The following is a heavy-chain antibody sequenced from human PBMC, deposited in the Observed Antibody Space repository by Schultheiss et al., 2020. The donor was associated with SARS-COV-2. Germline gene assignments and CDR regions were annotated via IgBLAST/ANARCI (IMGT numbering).Heavy chain of an antibody. V-gene: IGHV3-11*01. CDR3: ARTRTWLRFDYFDY. J-gene: IGHJ4*02. CDR1: GFTFSDYY. Sequence: GGSLRLSCAASGFTFSDYYMSWIRQAPGKGLEWVSYISSSGSTIYYADSVKGRFTISRDNAKNSLYLQMNSLRAEDTAVYYCARTRTWLRFDYFDYWGQGTLVTVSS. D-gene: IGHD5-12*01. CDR2: ISSSGSTI.